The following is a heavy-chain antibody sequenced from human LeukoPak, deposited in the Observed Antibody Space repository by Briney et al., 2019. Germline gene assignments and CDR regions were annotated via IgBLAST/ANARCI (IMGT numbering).Heavy chain of an antibody. CDR3: VKASPDYYDSSGYYADY. V-gene: IGHV3-30*18. Sequence: GGSLRLSWAASGFTFSRYGMDWVRQAPGKGLEWVAVISYDGSNKYYADSVKGRLTISRDNSKNTLYLQMNSLRAEDTAVYYCVKASPDYYDSSGYYADYWGQGTLVTVSS. CDR1: GFTFSRYG. J-gene: IGHJ4*02. CDR2: ISYDGSNK. D-gene: IGHD3-22*01.